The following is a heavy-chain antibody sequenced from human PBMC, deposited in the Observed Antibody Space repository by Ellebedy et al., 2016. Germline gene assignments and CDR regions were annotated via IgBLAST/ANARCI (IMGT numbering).Heavy chain of an antibody. J-gene: IGHJ4*02. D-gene: IGHD2-2*01. Sequence: GESLKISXAASGFTFSSYAMSWVRQAPGKGLEWVSVIYSGGSTYYADSVKGRFTISRDNSKNTLYLQMNSLRAEDTAVYYCAREDIVVVPAASDYWGQGTLVTVSS. CDR3: AREDIVVVPAASDY. CDR2: IYSGGST. V-gene: IGHV3-53*01. CDR1: GFTFSSYA.